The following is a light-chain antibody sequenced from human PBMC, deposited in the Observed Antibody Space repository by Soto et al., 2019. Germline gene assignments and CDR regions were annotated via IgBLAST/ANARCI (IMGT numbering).Light chain of an antibody. Sequence: QSVLTQPPSASGTPGQRVTISCSGSSSNIGSNTVNWYQQLPGTAPKLLIYSNNQRPSGVPDRFSGSKSGTSAFLAISGLRSEDEADYYCAAWDDSLSGYVVFGGGTQLTVL. CDR3: AAWDDSLSGYVV. CDR1: SSNIGSNT. J-gene: IGLJ2*01. CDR2: SNN. V-gene: IGLV1-44*01.